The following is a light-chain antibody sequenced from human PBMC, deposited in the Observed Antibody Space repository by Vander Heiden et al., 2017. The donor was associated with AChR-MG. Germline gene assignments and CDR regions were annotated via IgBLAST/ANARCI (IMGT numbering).Light chain of an antibody. CDR3: QRDDGTPHT. CDR2: WAS. CDR1: QSVLYSSNNKNY. J-gene: IGKJ2*01. Sequence: DIVMTQSPDSLAVSLGERATINCKSSQSVLYSSNNKNYLVWYQQKPGQPPKLLIYWASTRESGVPDRFSGSGSGTDFTLTISSLQAEDVAVYYCQRDDGTPHTFGQGTKLEIK. V-gene: IGKV4-1*01.